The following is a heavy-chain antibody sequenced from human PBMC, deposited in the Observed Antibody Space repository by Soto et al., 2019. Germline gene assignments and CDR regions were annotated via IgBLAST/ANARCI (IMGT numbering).Heavy chain of an antibody. CDR1: GASLGGFH. CDR3: ARSPLGYYYVRQTWREVGDSFDI. J-gene: IGHJ3*02. Sequence: SETLSLTCAIYGASLGGFHWTWLRQAPGKGLEWIGELIHGGSTNYNPSLKGRVSFSLDTSKNQFSLHLMAVTAADTAVYYCARSPLGYYYVRQTWREVGDSFDIWGRGTLVTVSS. V-gene: IGHV4-34*12. D-gene: IGHD3-16*01. CDR2: LIHGGST.